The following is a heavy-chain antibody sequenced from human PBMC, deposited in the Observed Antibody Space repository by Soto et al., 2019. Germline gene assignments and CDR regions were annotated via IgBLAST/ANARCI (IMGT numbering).Heavy chain of an antibody. V-gene: IGHV3-23*01. CDR1: GFTFTYYA. CDR3: AKDRDYPRDQFHY. CDR2: ISANGQGI. D-gene: IGHD2-2*01. J-gene: IGHJ4*02. Sequence: EVQLLESGGGLVQPGGSLRLSCTASGFTFTYYAFSWVRQAPGKGLEWVSAISANGQGIYYADSVRGRFTISRDNSKNTVFLHMDSLRAEDTAVYYCAKDRDYPRDQFHYWGQGTRVTVSS.